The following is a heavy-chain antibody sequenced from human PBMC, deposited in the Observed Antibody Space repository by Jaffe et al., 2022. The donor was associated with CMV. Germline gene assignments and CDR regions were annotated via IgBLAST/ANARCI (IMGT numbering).Heavy chain of an antibody. D-gene: IGHD3-22*01. CDR1: GFTFGDYA. CDR3: TRPRQDYYDSSGYYYWYFDL. CDR2: IRSKAYGGTT. V-gene: IGHV3-49*05. J-gene: IGHJ2*01. Sequence: EVQLVESGGGLVKPGRSLRLSCTASGFTFGDYAMSWFRQAPGKGLEWVGFIRSKAYGGTTEYAASVKGRFTISRDDSKSIAYLQMNSLKTEDTAVYYCTRPRQDYYDSSGYYYWYFDLWGRGTLVTVSS.